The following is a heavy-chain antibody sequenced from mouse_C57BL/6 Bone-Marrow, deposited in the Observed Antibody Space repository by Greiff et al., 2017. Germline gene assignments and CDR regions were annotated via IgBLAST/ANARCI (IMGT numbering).Heavy chain of an antibody. CDR3: AREGYGSPDYDAMDY. Sequence: QVQLQQSGAELVKPGASVKMSCKASGYTFTSYWIPWVKQRPGQGLEWIGGIYPDNGSTNYNEKFKSKATLTVDTSSSTAYMQLSSLTSEDSAVYYCAREGYGSPDYDAMDYWGQGTSVTVSA. D-gene: IGHD1-1*01. J-gene: IGHJ4*01. CDR2: IYPDNGST. V-gene: IGHV1-55*01. CDR1: GYTFTSYW.